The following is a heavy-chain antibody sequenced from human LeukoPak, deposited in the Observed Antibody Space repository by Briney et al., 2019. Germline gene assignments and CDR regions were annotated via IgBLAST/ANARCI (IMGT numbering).Heavy chain of an antibody. V-gene: IGHV3-49*04. J-gene: IGHJ6*02. Sequence: GGSLRLSCTASGFTFGDHAMSWVRQAPGKGLEWVGFIRSKTYGGATEYAASVKGRFTISRDDSKSIAYLQMNSLKTEDTAVYYCTRGPTQQWLYYGMDVWGQGTTVTVSS. D-gene: IGHD5-18*01. CDR2: IRSKTYGGAT. CDR1: GFTFGDHA. CDR3: TRGPTQQWLYYGMDV.